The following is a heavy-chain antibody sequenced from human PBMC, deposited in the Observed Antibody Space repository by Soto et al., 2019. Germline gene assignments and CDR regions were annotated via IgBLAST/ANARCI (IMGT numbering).Heavy chain of an antibody. J-gene: IGHJ6*03. V-gene: IGHV1-69*04. CDR1: GGTFSSYT. D-gene: IGHD1-26*01. CDR3: ARDSNGRDYYYYYYMDV. CDR2: IIPILGIA. Sequence: ASVKVSCKASGGTFSSYTISWVRQAPGQGLEWMGRIIPILGIANYAQKFQGRVTITADKSTSTAYMELSSLRSEDTAVYYCARDSNGRDYYYYYYMDVWGKGTTVTVSS.